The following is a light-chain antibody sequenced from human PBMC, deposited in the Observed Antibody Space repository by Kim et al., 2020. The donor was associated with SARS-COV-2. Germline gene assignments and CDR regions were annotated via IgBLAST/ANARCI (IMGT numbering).Light chain of an antibody. J-gene: IGKJ4*01. Sequence: SPGDRATLSCRASQSVSSNLAWYQQKPGQAPRLLVYGASTRATGIPARFSGSGSGTEFTLTISSLQSEDFAVYYCQQYNNWPPKTFGGGTKVDIK. V-gene: IGKV3-15*01. CDR1: QSVSSN. CDR3: QQYNNWPPKT. CDR2: GAS.